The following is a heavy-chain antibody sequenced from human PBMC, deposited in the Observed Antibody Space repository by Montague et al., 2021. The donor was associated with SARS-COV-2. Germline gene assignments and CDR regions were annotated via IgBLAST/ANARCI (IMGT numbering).Heavy chain of an antibody. CDR2: IYWDDDT. V-gene: IGHV2-5*02. CDR1: GFSLSSSGVG. D-gene: IGHD2/OR15-2a*01. J-gene: IGHJ4*02. Sequence: PALVKSTQTLTLTCTFSGFSLSSSGVGVGWIRQPPGKAPEWLALIYWDDDTRYSPPLRSRLTVTKGTSKNQVVLTLTNMDTVDTATYFCAHIRRMYYFDDWGQGTLVTVSS. CDR3: AHIRRMYYFDD.